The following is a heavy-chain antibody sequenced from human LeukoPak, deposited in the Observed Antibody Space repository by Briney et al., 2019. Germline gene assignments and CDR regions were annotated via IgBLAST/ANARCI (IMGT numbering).Heavy chain of an antibody. J-gene: IGHJ4*02. Sequence: WGSLRRSGAGSGFICSNFWMMWVRQAPGRGREGGANINTDGSEEYNVDSVKGRFIISRANARNSLSLQMNSLRAEDTAVYYCARDPAAWDYWGQGALVTVSS. CDR1: GFICSNFW. CDR2: INTDGSEE. V-gene: IGHV3-7*01. D-gene: IGHD6-13*01. CDR3: ARDPAAWDY.